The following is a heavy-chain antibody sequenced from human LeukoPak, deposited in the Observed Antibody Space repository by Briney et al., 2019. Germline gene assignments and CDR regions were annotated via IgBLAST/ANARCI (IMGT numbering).Heavy chain of an antibody. V-gene: IGHV5-51*01. CDR1: GYSFTSYW. CDR3: ARHDGAYYGSGSSPFDY. D-gene: IGHD3-10*01. J-gene: IGHJ4*02. CDR2: IYPGDSDT. Sequence: GESLKISCKGSGYSFTSYWIGWVRQMPGKALEWMGIIYPGDSDTRYNPSFQGRVTMSADKSINTAYLQWSTLKASDTAMYYCARHDGAYYGSGSSPFDYWGQGTLVTVSS.